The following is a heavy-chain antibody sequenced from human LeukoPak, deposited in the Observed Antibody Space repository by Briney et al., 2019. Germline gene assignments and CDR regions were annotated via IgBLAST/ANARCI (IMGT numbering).Heavy chain of an antibody. J-gene: IGHJ4*02. Sequence: KAGGSLRLSCAASGFTFSSYSMNWVRQAPGKGLEWVSSISSSSSYIYYADSVKGRFTISRDNAKNSLCLQMNSLRAEDTAVYYCARDLGYSGYDSDDYFDYWGQGTLVTVSS. D-gene: IGHD5-12*01. CDR1: GFTFSSYS. CDR2: ISSSSSYI. CDR3: ARDLGYSGYDSDDYFDY. V-gene: IGHV3-21*01.